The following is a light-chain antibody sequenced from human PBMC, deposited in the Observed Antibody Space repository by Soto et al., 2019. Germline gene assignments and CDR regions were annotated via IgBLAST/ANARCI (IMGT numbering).Light chain of an antibody. CDR1: QSFGTC. Sequence: DLQMNQSPSTLSASVGDRVTIXXRASQSFGTCLAGYQQNPGKAPKIRISDVSTLEIGVPSRFGGSGSGTEFTLSISSLQPADFATSYCQQCYGNWTFGQGTNVEI. CDR2: DVS. CDR3: QQCYGNWT. J-gene: IGKJ1*01. V-gene: IGKV1-5*01.